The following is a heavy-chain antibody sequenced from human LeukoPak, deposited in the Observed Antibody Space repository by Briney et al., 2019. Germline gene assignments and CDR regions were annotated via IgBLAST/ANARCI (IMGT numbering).Heavy chain of an antibody. Sequence: PGGSLRLSXAASGFTFSSHWMSWVRQAPGKGLEWVANIKQDGSEKYYVDSVKGRFTISRDNAKNSLYLQMNSLRAEDTAVYYCARERGYCSGGSCYFNDYWGQGTLVTVSS. CDR3: ARERGYCSGGSCYFNDY. CDR2: IKQDGSEK. D-gene: IGHD2-15*01. J-gene: IGHJ4*02. V-gene: IGHV3-7*01. CDR1: GFTFSSHW.